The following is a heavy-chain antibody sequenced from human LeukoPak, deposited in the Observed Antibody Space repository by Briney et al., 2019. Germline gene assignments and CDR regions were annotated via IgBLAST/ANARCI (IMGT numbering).Heavy chain of an antibody. D-gene: IGHD2-21*02. J-gene: IGHJ4*02. CDR3: ARFRESFIYCGGDCYFDY. Sequence: GASVKVSCKASGYTFTSYAMNWVRQAPGQGLEWMGWINTNTGNPTYAQGFTGRFVFSLDTSVSTAYLQISSLKAEDTAVYYCARFRESFIYCGGDCYFDYWGQGTLVTVSS. CDR1: GYTFTSYA. CDR2: INTNTGNP. V-gene: IGHV7-4-1*02.